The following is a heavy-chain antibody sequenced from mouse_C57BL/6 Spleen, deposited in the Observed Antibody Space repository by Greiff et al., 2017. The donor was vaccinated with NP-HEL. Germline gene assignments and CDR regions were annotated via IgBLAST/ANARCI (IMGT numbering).Heavy chain of an antibody. Sequence: VQLQQSGPELVKPGASVKISCKASGYAFSSSWMNWVKQRPGKGLEWIGRIYPGDGDTNYNGKFKGKATLTADKSSSTAYMQLSSLTSEDSAVYFCARSLPRGKAIDYWGQGTSVTVSS. J-gene: IGHJ4*01. CDR1: GYAFSSSW. D-gene: IGHD2-10*01. V-gene: IGHV1-82*01. CDR2: IYPGDGDT. CDR3: ARSLPRGKAIDY.